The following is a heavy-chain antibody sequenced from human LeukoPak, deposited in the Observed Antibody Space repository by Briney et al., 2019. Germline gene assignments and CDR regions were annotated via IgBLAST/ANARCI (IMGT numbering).Heavy chain of an antibody. V-gene: IGHV1-69*13. Sequence: ASVKVSCKASGGTFSSYAISWVRQAPGQGLEWMGGIIPIFGTANYAQKFQGRVTITADESTSTAYMELSSLRSEDTAVYYCARPTPHDPRRGAFDIWGQGTMVTVSS. CDR1: GGTFSSYA. CDR2: IIPIFGTA. CDR3: ARPTPHDPRRGAFDI. J-gene: IGHJ3*02.